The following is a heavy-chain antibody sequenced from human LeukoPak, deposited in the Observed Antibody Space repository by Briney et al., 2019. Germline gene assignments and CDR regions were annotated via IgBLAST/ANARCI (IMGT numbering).Heavy chain of an antibody. Sequence: SVKVSCKASGGTFSSYAISWVRQDPGQGLEWMGGIIPIFGTANYAQKFQGRVTITADESTSTAYMELSSLRSEDTAVYYCARKPTRLYYFDYWGQGTLVTVSS. CDR2: IIPIFGTA. CDR1: GGTFSSYA. D-gene: IGHD2-21*02. CDR3: ARKPTRLYYFDY. J-gene: IGHJ4*02. V-gene: IGHV1-69*13.